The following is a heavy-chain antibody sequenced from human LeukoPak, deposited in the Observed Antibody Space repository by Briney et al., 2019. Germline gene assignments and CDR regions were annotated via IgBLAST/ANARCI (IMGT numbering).Heavy chain of an antibody. V-gene: IGHV3-66*01. CDR1: GFTASSKY. CDR3: ARAGRDGYNWGYYFDY. Sequence: GGSLRLSCAASGFTASSKYMSWGRQAPGKGLEWVSGSYSGGSTDYADSVKGRFTISRDNSKNTLYLQMNSLRAEDTAVYYCARAGRDGYNWGYYFDYWGQGTLVTVSS. CDR2: SYSGGST. J-gene: IGHJ4*02. D-gene: IGHD5-24*01.